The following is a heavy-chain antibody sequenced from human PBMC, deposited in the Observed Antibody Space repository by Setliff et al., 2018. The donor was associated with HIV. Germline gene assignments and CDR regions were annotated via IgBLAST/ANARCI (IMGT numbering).Heavy chain of an antibody. V-gene: IGHV2-26*01. CDR3: AHRRHYNTAWQWGDFNY. J-gene: IGHJ4*02. Sequence: ETLSLTCAVCGGSFNGYYWTWIRQPPGKALEWLADIFSNDEKSFSPSLKSRLFISTDTSKSQVVLSMTNMDPVDTGTYYCAHRRHYNTAWQWGDFNYWGQGALVTVSS. CDR2: IFSNDEK. CDR1: GGSFNGYYW. D-gene: IGHD3-10*01.